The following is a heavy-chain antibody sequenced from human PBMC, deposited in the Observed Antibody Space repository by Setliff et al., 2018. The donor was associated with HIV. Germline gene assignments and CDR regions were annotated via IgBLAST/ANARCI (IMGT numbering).Heavy chain of an antibody. CDR3: ARVLHCGGYCYSDSCDI. CDR2: SNPNSGDT. D-gene: IGHD2-21*01. J-gene: IGHJ3*02. V-gene: IGHV1-2*06. Sequence: GASVKVFCKASGSTFTGICMHWVRQAPAPGLEWMGRSNPNSGDTNYAQKCQGLVTMTREKSISTAYMGLSRLRSDDTAVYYCARVLHCGGYCYSDSCDIWCQGRMVTVSS. CDR1: GSTFTGIC.